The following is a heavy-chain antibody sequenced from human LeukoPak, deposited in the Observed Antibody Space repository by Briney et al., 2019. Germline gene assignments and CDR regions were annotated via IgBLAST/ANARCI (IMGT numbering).Heavy chain of an antibody. D-gene: IGHD6-13*01. V-gene: IGHV4-59*01. CDR3: ARDAIRSSSQFDY. CDR2: IYYSGST. CDR1: GGSINNYY. Sequence: PSETLSLTCTVSGGSINNYYWSWIRQPPGKGLEWIGYIYYSGSTNYNPSLKSRVTISVDTSKNQFSLKLSSVTAADTAVYYFARDAIRSSSQFDYWGQGTLVTVSS. J-gene: IGHJ4*02.